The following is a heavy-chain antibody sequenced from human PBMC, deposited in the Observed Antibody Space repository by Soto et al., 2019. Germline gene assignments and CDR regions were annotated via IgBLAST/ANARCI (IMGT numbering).Heavy chain of an antibody. V-gene: IGHV4-39*01. CDR3: ARHTMTAVTTFDH. CDR2: IYYSGSP. Sequence: QLQLQESGPGLVKPSETLSLTCTVSGASISTLTYNWGWIRQPPGKGLEWIGNIYYSGSPYYNPSLNSRVTISVDTSKNQFSLRLRSVTAAATALYFCARHTMTAVTTFDHWGQGTLVTVSS. J-gene: IGHJ4*02. D-gene: IGHD4-17*01. CDR1: GASISTLTYN.